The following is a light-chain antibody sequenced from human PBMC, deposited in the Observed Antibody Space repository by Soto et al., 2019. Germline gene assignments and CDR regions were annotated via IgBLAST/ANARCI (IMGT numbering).Light chain of an antibody. CDR2: AVS. J-gene: IGKJ1*01. CDR3: LQYNTFPPT. Sequence: DVQMTQSPSPLAASIGDRVTISCRASQAIGSDLAWFQHRPGTAPQRLIFAVSSLQSGVPSRFSGSGSGTDFSLTISSLQPEDFATYFSLQYNTFPPTFGQGTKVETK. V-gene: IGKV1-17*01. CDR1: QAIGSD.